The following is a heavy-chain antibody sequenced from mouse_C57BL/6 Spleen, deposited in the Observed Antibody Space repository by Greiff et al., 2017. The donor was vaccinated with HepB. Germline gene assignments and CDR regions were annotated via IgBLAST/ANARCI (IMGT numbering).Heavy chain of an antibody. CDR1: GFTFSDYG. Sequence: EAKVVESGGGLVKPGGSLKLSCAASGFTFSDYGMHWVRQAPEKGLEWVAYISSGSSTIYYADTVKGRFTISRDNAKNTLFLQMTSLRSEDTAMYYCATGSGFAYWGQGTLVTVSA. J-gene: IGHJ3*01. V-gene: IGHV5-17*01. CDR2: ISSGSSTI. CDR3: ATGSGFAY.